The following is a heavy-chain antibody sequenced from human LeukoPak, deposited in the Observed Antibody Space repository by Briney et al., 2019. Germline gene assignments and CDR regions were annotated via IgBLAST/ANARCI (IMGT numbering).Heavy chain of an antibody. CDR1: GFTFWNSA. CDR2: ISSSGGYT. Sequence: GGSLRLSCAASGFTFWNSAITWVRQAPGKGLEWVAHISSSGGYTYYADFVKGRFTISRDNSKNTLFLHMNSLRAEDTALYYCAKGGSGYFADLWGQGTLVTVSS. D-gene: IGHD3-22*01. V-gene: IGHV3-23*01. J-gene: IGHJ5*02. CDR3: AKGGSGYFADL.